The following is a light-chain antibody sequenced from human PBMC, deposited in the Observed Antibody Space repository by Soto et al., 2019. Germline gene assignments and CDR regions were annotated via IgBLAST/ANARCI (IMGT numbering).Light chain of an antibody. J-gene: IGKJ3*01. CDR2: RAS. CDR1: HSIRSY. CDR3: QQYYIYPPA. V-gene: IGKV1-5*03. Sequence: DIQMTLSPSTLSASVGDRVTITCRASHSIRSYLAWYQQIPGKAPKLLIHRASYLESGVPSRFSGSGSETDFTLAIGSLQPEDSATYFCQQYYIYPPAFGPGTKVQIK.